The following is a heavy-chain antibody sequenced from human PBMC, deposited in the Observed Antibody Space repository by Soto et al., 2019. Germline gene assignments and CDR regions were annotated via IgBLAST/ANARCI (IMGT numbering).Heavy chain of an antibody. CDR1: GFTFSDFY. D-gene: IGHD3-22*01. V-gene: IGHV3-11*05. CDR3: ARGMYYYDSSAYLGY. Sequence: PGGSLRLSCAASGFTFSDFYMSWIRQAPGKGLEWVSYISSSSTYTNYADSVKGRFTISRDNAKNSLYLQMNSLRAEDTAVYYCARGMYYYDSSAYLGYWGQGTLVTVSS. CDR2: ISSSSTYT. J-gene: IGHJ4*02.